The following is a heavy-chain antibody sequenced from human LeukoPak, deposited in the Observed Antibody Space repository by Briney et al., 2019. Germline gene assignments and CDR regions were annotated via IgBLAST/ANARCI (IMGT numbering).Heavy chain of an antibody. J-gene: IGHJ4*02. CDR1: GFTFSSYG. V-gene: IGHV3-23*01. CDR2: IGGSGGAT. Sequence: PGGSLRLSCAASGFTFSSYGMSWVRQAPGKGLEWVSAIGGSGGATYYADSVKGRFTISRDNSKNTLYLQMNSLRAEDTAVYYCAKNHSDGYLDYWGQGTLVTVSS. CDR3: AKNHSDGYLDY. D-gene: IGHD5-24*01.